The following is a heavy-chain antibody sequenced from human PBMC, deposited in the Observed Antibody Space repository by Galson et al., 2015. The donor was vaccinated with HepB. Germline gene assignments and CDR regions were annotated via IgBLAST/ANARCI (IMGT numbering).Heavy chain of an antibody. CDR3: AREGSRIVFHAFDT. D-gene: IGHD2-21*01. CDR2: IQNDGSEK. CDR1: GISFYGSG. V-gene: IGHV3-33*01. J-gene: IGHJ4*03. Sequence: SLRLSCAASGISFYGSGMHWVRQAPGKGLEWVAVIQNDGSEKVYAYSVTGRFTISRHNYKNTLYLQMNSLSVEATDVYDCAREGSRIVFHAFDTWGQGTLVTVSS.